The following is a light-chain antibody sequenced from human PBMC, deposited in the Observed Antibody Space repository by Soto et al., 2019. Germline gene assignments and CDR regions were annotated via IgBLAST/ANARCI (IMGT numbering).Light chain of an antibody. CDR2: DAS. CDR3: LQGSSWLLT. J-gene: IGKJ2*01. Sequence: EIVLTQSPASLSLSPGERATLSCMARQGIRSLLAWYQQKPCQAPRLLIYDASTRATEIPARISDSGSGIDFTLIISSLVTADYAIYYLLQGSSWLLTFGQGTKLEIK. V-gene: IGKV3-11*01. CDR1: QGIRSL.